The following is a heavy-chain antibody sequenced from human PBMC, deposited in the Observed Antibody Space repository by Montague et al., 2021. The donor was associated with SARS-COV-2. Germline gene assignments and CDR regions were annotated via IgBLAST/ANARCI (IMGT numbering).Heavy chain of an antibody. Sequence: SLRLSCAASGFTFSSYGMHWVRQAPGKGLEWVAVIWYDGSNKYYAGSVKGRFTISRDNSKNTLYLQMNSLRAEDTAVYYCARVASYYYGMDVWGQGTTVTVSS. V-gene: IGHV3-33*01. CDR3: ARVASYYYGMDV. CDR1: GFTFSSYG. CDR2: IWYDGSNK. J-gene: IGHJ6*02.